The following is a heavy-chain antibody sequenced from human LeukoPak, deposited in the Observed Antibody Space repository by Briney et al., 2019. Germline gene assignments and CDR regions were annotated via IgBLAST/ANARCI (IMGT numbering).Heavy chain of an antibody. V-gene: IGHV6-1*01. D-gene: IGHD6-6*01. CDR1: GDSVSSNSAA. CDR2: KYYRSKWYN. J-gene: IGHJ6*02. CDR3: ARGSSSSLNYYYGMDV. Sequence: SQTLSLTCAISGDSVSSNSAAWNWIRQSPSRGLEWLGRKYYRSKWYNDYAVSVKSRITINPDTSKNQFSLQLNSVTPEDTAVYYCARGSSSSLNYYYGMDVWGQGTTVTVSS.